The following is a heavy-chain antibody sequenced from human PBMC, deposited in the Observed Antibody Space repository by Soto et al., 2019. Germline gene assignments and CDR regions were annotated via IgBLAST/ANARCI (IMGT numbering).Heavy chain of an antibody. CDR3: ARDRGYQLLYNWFDP. CDR2: IWYDGSNK. V-gene: IGHV3-33*01. Sequence: GGSLRLSCAASGFTFSSYGMHWVRQAPGKGLEWVAVIWYDGSNKYYADSVKGRFTISRDNSKNTLYLQMNSLRAEDTAVYYCARDRGYQLLYNWFDPWGQGTLVTVSS. D-gene: IGHD2-2*01. J-gene: IGHJ5*02. CDR1: GFTFSSYG.